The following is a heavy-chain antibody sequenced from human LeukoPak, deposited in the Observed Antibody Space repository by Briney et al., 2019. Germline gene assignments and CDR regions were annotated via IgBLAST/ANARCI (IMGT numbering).Heavy chain of an antibody. CDR1: GYTFTSYD. CDR2: MNPNSGNT. D-gene: IGHD3-22*01. CDR3: AREFPDYYDSSGYSYYFDY. Sequence: ASLKVSCKASGYTFTSYDINWVRQATGQGLEWMGWMNPNSGNTSYAQKFQGRVTMTRDTSTSTVYMELSSLRSEDTAVYYCAREFPDYYDSSGYSYYFDYWGQGTLVTVSS. J-gene: IGHJ4*02. V-gene: IGHV1-8*01.